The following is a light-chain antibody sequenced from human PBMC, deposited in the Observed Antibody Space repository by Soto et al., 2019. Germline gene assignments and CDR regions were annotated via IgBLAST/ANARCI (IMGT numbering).Light chain of an antibody. Sequence: DIQIPQSPSTLSASVGDRVTITCRASEFISKWLAWYQQKPGTAPKLLIYQASSLESGVPSRFSGSGSGTEFTLTITSLQPYDFATYYCQHYNSYLETFGQGTKVEIK. CDR2: QAS. J-gene: IGKJ1*01. CDR1: EFISKW. CDR3: QHYNSYLET. V-gene: IGKV1-5*03.